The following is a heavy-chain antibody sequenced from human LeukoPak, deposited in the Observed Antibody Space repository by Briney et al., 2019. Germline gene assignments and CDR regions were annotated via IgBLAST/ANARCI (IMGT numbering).Heavy chain of an antibody. J-gene: IGHJ4*02. Sequence: GGSLRLSCAASGFTFNSYWMHWVRQVPGRGLVWVSRINSDGSSTSYADSVKGRFTISRDNAMNTLYLQMNSLRAEDTAVYYCARFQYSGSYLDYWGQGTLVTVSS. CDR2: INSDGSST. CDR1: GFTFNSYW. V-gene: IGHV3-74*01. CDR3: ARFQYSGSYLDY. D-gene: IGHD1-26*01.